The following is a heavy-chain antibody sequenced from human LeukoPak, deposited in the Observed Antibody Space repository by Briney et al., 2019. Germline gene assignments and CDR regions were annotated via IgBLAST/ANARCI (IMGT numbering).Heavy chain of an antibody. Sequence: GDSLKISCEGFGYPFTNYWIDWVRQMPGKGLELMRVIYPGDSDIRYNPSFQGQVTISADKSISTVYLQWSSLKASDTAIDYCARNYYDSSGYSVALEYWGQGTLVTVSS. CDR3: ARNYYDSSGYSVALEY. D-gene: IGHD3-22*01. V-gene: IGHV5-51*01. J-gene: IGHJ4*02. CDR2: IYPGDSDI. CDR1: GYPFTNYW.